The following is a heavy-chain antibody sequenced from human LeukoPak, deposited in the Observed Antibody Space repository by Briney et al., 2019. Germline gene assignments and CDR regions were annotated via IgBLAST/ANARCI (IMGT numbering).Heavy chain of an antibody. Sequence: GASVKVSCKASGYTFTSYGISWVRQAPGQGLEWMGWISAYNGKRNSAQRLQGRITVTTDTSTSTAYMELRSLRSDDTAVYYCARVVLRYFDWLLPEFDYWGQGTLVTVSS. CDR2: ISAYNGKR. J-gene: IGHJ4*02. V-gene: IGHV1-18*01. D-gene: IGHD3-9*01. CDR3: ARVVLRYFDWLLPEFDY. CDR1: GYTFTSYG.